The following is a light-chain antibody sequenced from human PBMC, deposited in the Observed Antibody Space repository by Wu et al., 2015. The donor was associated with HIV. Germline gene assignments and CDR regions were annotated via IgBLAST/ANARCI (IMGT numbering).Light chain of an antibody. V-gene: IGKV3-20*01. CDR2: ASS. J-gene: IGKJ2*01. Sequence: DIVLTQTPGTLSLSPGERATLSCRASQTISSNYLAWYQHKPDQAPRLLIYASSTRATGIPDRFSGSGSGTDFTLTISRLEPEDFAMYSCLHIGTSDAGTPIYTFGQGTQLEVK. CDR3: LHIGTSDAGTPIYT. CDR1: QTISSNY.